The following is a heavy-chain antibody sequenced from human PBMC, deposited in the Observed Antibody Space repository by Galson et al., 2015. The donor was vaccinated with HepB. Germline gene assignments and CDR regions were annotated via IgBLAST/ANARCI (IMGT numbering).Heavy chain of an antibody. D-gene: IGHD3-10*01. J-gene: IGHJ4*02. CDR1: GGSISSSSYY. CDR3: ARNWLGAYGSGSYYNVEDY. Sequence: TLSLTCTVSGGSISSSSYYWGWIRQPPGKGLEWIGSIYYSGSTYYNPSLKSRVTISVDTSKNQFSLKLSSVTAADTAVYYCARNWLGAYGSGSYYNVEDYWGQGTLVTVSS. V-gene: IGHV4-39*01. CDR2: IYYSGST.